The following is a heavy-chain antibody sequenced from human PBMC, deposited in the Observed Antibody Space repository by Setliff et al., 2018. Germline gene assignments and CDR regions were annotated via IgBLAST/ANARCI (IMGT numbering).Heavy chain of an antibody. CDR2: ISGSGGST. J-gene: IGHJ6*03. V-gene: IGHV3-23*01. D-gene: IGHD3-16*01. CDR1: GFTFSSYA. CDR3: VKWDSKYVSGSHYMDV. Sequence: PGGSLRLSCAASGFTFSSYAMSWVRQAPGKGLEWVSAISGSGGSTYYADSVKGRFTISRDNSKNTLYLQMNSLRAEDTAVYYCVKWDSKYVSGSHYMDVWGKGTTVTVSS.